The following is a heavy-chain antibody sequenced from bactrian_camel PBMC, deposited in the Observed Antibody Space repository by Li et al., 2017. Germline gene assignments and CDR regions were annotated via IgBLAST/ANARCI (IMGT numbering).Heavy chain of an antibody. Sequence: VQLVESGGGSVQAGGSLGLSCAASGATASSYCLGWVRQAPGKGLERVAGINGGGDSTWYADSVKGRFTISRDNTKDTLFLQLNSLKPEDTAMYYCAADLRTLSGGGCYGQWSFELNHSGQGTQVTVS. CDR1: GATASSYC. CDR3: AADLRTLSGGGCYGQWSFELNH. CDR2: INGGGDST. J-gene: IGHJ4*01. V-gene: IGHV3S40*01. D-gene: IGHD3*01.